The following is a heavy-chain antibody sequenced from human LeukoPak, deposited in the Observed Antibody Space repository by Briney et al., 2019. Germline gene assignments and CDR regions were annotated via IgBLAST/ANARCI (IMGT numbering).Heavy chain of an antibody. D-gene: IGHD3-22*01. V-gene: IGHV3-48*01. CDR1: GFTFSSYS. Sequence: PGGSLRLSCAASGFTFSSYSMNWVRQAPRKGLEWVSYISSSSSTIYYADSVKGRFTISRDNAKNSLYLQMNSLRAEDTAVYYCARANYYDISGYDYWGQGTLVTVSS. CDR2: ISSSSSTI. CDR3: ARANYYDISGYDY. J-gene: IGHJ4*02.